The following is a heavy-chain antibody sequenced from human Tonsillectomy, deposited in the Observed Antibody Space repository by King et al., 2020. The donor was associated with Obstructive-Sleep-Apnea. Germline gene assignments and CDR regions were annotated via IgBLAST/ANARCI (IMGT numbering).Heavy chain of an antibody. CDR2: INWNSGKI. CDR1: GFSFDDYA. V-gene: IGHV3-9*01. CDR3: VKDRAGGVPDAFDI. J-gene: IGHJ3*02. Sequence: VQLVESGGGLVQPGRSLRLSCAASGFSFDDYAMHWVRQAPGKGLEWVSSINWNSGKIGYADSVKGRFTISRDNAKKSLYLQMNSLRAEDTALYYCVKDRAGGVPDAFDIWGQGTMVTVSS. D-gene: IGHD3-16*01.